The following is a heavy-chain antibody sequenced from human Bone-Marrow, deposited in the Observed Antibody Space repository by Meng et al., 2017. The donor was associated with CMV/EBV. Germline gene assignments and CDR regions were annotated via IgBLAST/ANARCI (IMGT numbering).Heavy chain of an antibody. CDR2: IYYSGST. CDR1: GGSISSADYY. Sequence: SETLSLTCTVSGGSISSADYYWNWIRQPPGKGLEWIGYIYYSGSTYYNPSLKSRVTISVDTSKNQFSLKLSSVTAADTAVYYCARSIVGATRLFDYWGQGTLVTVSS. D-gene: IGHD1-26*01. CDR3: ARSIVGATRLFDY. J-gene: IGHJ4*02. V-gene: IGHV4-30-4*08.